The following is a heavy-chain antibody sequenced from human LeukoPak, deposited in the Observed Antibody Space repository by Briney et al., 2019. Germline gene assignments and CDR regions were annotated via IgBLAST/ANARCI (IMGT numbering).Heavy chain of an antibody. J-gene: IGHJ4*02. CDR1: GGSVSSHY. Sequence: SETLSLTCTVSGGSVSSHYWSWIREPPDKGLEWIGYVYHSGSTDYNPSLKSRVTISMDTSKNRFSLKLRSVTTADTAVYYCARATVDTAMVWNYRGQGVLVTVSS. D-gene: IGHD5-18*01. V-gene: IGHV4-59*02. CDR3: ARATVDTAMVWNY. CDR2: VYHSGST.